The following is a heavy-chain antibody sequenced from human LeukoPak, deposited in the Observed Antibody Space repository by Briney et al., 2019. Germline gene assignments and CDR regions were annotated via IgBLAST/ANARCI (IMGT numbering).Heavy chain of an antibody. Sequence: GGSLRLSCAASGFTFSSYWMHWVRQAPGKGLVWVSLINSDGSSPRYADSVKGRFTISRDNSKNTLHLQMNSLRAEDTALYYCAKATTAIVVDNFFDYWGQGTLVSVSS. CDR2: INSDGSSP. J-gene: IGHJ4*02. D-gene: IGHD3-22*01. V-gene: IGHV3-74*01. CDR1: GFTFSSYW. CDR3: AKATTAIVVDNFFDY.